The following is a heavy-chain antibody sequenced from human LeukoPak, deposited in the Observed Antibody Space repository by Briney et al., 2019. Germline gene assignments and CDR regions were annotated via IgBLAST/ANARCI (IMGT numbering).Heavy chain of an antibody. CDR2: ISAYIGNT. Sequence: VASVKVSCKASGYTFTSYGISWVRQAPGQGLVWMGWISAYIGNTNSAQKLQGRVTMTTDTSTSTAYMELRSLRSDDTAVYYCARAHSLKDAFDIWGQGTMVTVSS. D-gene: IGHD6-13*01. V-gene: IGHV1-18*01. J-gene: IGHJ3*02. CDR1: GYTFTSYG. CDR3: ARAHSLKDAFDI.